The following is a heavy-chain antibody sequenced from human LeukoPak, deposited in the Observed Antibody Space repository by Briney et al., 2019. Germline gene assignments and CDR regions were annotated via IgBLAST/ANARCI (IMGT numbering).Heavy chain of an antibody. Sequence: NRGESPKISCKGSGYRFTTYWIGWVRQMPGKGLEWMGIIYPGDSDTRYSPSFQGQVTISADKSITTAYLQWNSLKASDTAMYYCARQTGDNAFDIWGRGTMVTVSS. J-gene: IGHJ3*02. D-gene: IGHD7-27*01. CDR2: IYPGDSDT. V-gene: IGHV5-51*01. CDR1: GYRFTTYW. CDR3: ARQTGDNAFDI.